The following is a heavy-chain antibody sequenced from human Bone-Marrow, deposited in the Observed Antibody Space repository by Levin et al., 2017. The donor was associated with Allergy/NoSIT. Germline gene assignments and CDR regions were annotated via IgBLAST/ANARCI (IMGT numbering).Heavy chain of an antibody. J-gene: IGHJ4*02. Sequence: ASVKVSCKASGYSFSTSAISWVRQAPGQGLEWMGWISVYNNNIKYAESFQGRVTMTTDTSTNKAYMELRSLRFDDTAMYYCARDYLPPSILDYWGQGTLVTVSS. CDR3: ARDYLPPSILDY. V-gene: IGHV1-18*01. CDR2: ISVYNNNI. D-gene: IGHD1-14*01. CDR1: GYSFSTSA.